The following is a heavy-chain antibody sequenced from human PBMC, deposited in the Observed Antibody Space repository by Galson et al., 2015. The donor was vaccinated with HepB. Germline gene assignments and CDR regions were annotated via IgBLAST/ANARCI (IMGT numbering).Heavy chain of an antibody. CDR2: ISSNTGTYT. CDR3: ARVADSHYGDHTHFDS. J-gene: IGHJ4*02. V-gene: IGHV3-11*06. CDR1: GFTFRDYY. D-gene: IGHD4-17*01. Sequence: SLRLSCAASGFTFRDYYMSWIRQTPGKGLEWLSYISSNTGTYTNYADSVKGRLTISRDNAENSLYLQMSSLRVEDTAVYYCARVADSHYGDHTHFDSGGQGTLVTVSS.